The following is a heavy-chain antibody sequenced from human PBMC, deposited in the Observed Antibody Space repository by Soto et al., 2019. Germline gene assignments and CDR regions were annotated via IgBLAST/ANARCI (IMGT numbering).Heavy chain of an antibody. Sequence: QVQLVQSGGEVRKPGASVKVSCKASGDTITNYGISWVRQAPGQGLEWMGWISFYNGNTKYAQNLQGRVTLTTDTSTSKGYMELRSLRSDDTAVYYCASATSIAVAGKASWGPGTRVTVSS. J-gene: IGHJ4*02. V-gene: IGHV1-18*01. D-gene: IGHD6-19*01. CDR2: ISFYNGNT. CDR3: ASATSIAVAGKAS. CDR1: GDTITNYG.